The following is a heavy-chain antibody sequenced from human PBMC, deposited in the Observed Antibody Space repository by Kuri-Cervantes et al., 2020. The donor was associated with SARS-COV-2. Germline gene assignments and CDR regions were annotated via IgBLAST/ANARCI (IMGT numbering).Heavy chain of an antibody. CDR1: GFTVSSNY. V-gene: IGHV3-66*01. D-gene: IGHD3-16*01. CDR2: IYSGGST. CDR3: SRDLGDGPTGY. Sequence: GESLKISCAASGFTVSSNYMSWVRQAPGKGLEWVSVIYSGGSTYYADDVKSRFTISSDNYKNTLYLQMNSLRAEDTSVYYCSRDLGDGPTGYWGQGTLVTVSS. J-gene: IGHJ4*02.